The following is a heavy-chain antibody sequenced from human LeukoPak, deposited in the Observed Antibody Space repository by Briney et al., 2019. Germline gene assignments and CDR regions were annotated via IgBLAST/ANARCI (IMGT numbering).Heavy chain of an antibody. V-gene: IGHV3-23*01. CDR3: AKGPQHDFWSGYYHTS. Sequence: GGSLRLSCAAPRLTLSSYAMGWVRQAPGKGLEWVSGISGSGGSTYYADSVKRRFTISRDNSKRTLYLQMNSLRAESRGVYYCAKGPQHDFWSGYYHTSWGQGTLVTVSS. CDR2: ISGSGGST. J-gene: IGHJ5*02. CDR1: RLTLSSYA. D-gene: IGHD3-3*01.